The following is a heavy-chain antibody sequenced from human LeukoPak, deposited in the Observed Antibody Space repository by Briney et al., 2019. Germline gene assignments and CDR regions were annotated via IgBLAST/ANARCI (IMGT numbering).Heavy chain of an antibody. J-gene: IGHJ5*02. V-gene: IGHV4-30-4*01. CDR2: IYYSGNT. CDR3: ARHAFGGTLNWFDP. CDR1: GGSITSDDYS. D-gene: IGHD4-23*01. Sequence: SETLSLTCTVSGGSITSDDYSWSWIRQPRGKGLEWIGYIYYSGNTYYNPAIKSRITISVHTSKHQFSLKLSSVTAADTAVYYCARHAFGGTLNWFDPWGQGTLVTVSS.